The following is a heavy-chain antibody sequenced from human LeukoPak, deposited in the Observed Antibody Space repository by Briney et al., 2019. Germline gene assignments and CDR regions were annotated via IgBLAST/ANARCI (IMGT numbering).Heavy chain of an antibody. D-gene: IGHD3-22*01. V-gene: IGHV5-51*01. CDR2: IYPGDYDT. J-gene: IGHJ6*02. CDR3: ARPMSYYDSSGYYYGTYYYGMDV. Sequence: GESLKISCKGSGYSFTSYLIGWVRQMPGKGLGWMGIIYPGDYDTRYSPSFQGQVTISADKSISTAYLQWSSLKASDTAMYYCARPMSYYDSSGYYYGTYYYGMDVWGQGTTVTVSS. CDR1: GYSFTSYL.